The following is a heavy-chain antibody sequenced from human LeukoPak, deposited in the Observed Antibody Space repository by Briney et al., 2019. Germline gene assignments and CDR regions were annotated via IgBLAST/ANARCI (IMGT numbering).Heavy chain of an antibody. CDR1: GGSISSYY. Sequence: SETLSLTCNVSGGSISSYYWSWIRQPPGKGLEWIGYIYYSGSTNYNPSLKSRVTISIDSSKNQFSLKLSSVTAADTAVYYCARWKTGDYWYFDLWGRGTLVTVSS. J-gene: IGHJ2*01. V-gene: IGHV4-59*08. D-gene: IGHD7-27*01. CDR2: IYYSGST. CDR3: ARWKTGDYWYFDL.